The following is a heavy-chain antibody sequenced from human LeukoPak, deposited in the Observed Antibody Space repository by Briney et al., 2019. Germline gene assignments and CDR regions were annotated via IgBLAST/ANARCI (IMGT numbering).Heavy chain of an antibody. CDR3: ARGDILTGYLSFDY. Sequence: SETLSLTCAVYGGSFSGYCWSWIRQPPGKGLEWIGEINHSGSTYYNPSLKSRVTISLDTSKNQFSLKLSSVTAADTAVYYCARGDILTGYLSFDYWGQGTLVTVSS. CDR1: GGSFSGYC. V-gene: IGHV4-34*01. J-gene: IGHJ4*02. CDR2: INHSGST. D-gene: IGHD3-9*01.